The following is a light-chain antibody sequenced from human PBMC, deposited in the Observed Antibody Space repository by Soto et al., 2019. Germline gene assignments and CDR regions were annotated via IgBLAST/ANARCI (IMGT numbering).Light chain of an antibody. J-gene: IGKJ2*01. Sequence: DIQMTQSPSTLSASVGDRVTITCRASQSISSWLAWYQQKPGKAPKLLIYKASSLESGVPSRFSSSGSGTEFTLTISSLQPDDCATYYCQQYNSYSSTFGQGTKLEIK. CDR2: KAS. CDR1: QSISSW. CDR3: QQYNSYSST. V-gene: IGKV1-5*03.